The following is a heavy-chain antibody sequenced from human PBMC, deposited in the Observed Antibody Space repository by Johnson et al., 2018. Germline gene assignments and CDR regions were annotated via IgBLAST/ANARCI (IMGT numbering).Heavy chain of an antibody. Sequence: QVQLQESGPGLVKPSETLSLTCTVSGGSISSYYWSWIRQPPGKGLEWIGYIYYSGSTNYTPSLKSRVTIPVDTSKNQFSLKLSSVTAADTAGYYRARGDGHAYYYCYMDVWGKGTTVTVSS. D-gene: IGHD5-24*01. V-gene: IGHV4-59*01. CDR2: IYYSGST. CDR1: GGSISSYY. CDR3: ARGDGHAYYYCYMDV. J-gene: IGHJ6*03.